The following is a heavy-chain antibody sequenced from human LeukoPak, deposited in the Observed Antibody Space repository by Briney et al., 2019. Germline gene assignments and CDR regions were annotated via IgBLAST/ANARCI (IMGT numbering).Heavy chain of an antibody. V-gene: IGHV4-59*12. J-gene: IGHJ4*02. CDR1: GGSISSYY. D-gene: IGHD3-9*01. CDR2: IYYSGST. Sequence: PSETLSLTCTVSGGSISSYYWSWIRQPPGKGLEWIGYIYYSGSTYYNPSLKSRVTISVDTSKNQFSLKLSSVTAADTAVYYCARARARRVLTGYSSPYYFDYWGQGTLVTVSS. CDR3: ARARARRVLTGYSSPYYFDY.